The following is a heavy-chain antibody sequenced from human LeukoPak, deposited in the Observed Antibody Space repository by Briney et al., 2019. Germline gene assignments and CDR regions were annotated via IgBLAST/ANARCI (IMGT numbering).Heavy chain of an antibody. CDR2: IYTSGST. Sequence: KSSETLSLTCTVSGGSISSYYWSWIRQPAGKGLEWIGRIYTSGSTNYNPSLKSRVTMSVDTSKNQFSLKLSSVTAADTAVYYCARDTYYYDSSGYYRYYFDYWGQGTLVTVSS. V-gene: IGHV4-4*07. D-gene: IGHD3-22*01. CDR1: GGSISSYY. J-gene: IGHJ4*02. CDR3: ARDTYYYDSSGYYRYYFDY.